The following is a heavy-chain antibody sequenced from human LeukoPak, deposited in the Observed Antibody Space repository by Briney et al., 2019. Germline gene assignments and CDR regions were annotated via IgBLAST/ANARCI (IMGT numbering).Heavy chain of an antibody. V-gene: IGHV1-18*01. J-gene: IGHJ4*02. Sequence: ASVKVSCKASGYTFTSYGISWVRQAPGQGLEWMGWISAYNGNTNYAQELQGRVTMTTDTSTSTAYMELRSLRSDDTAVYYCAREGVAEYYDFWSGFLYYFDYWGQGTLVTVSS. CDR1: GYTFTSYG. CDR2: ISAYNGNT. CDR3: AREGVAEYYDFWSGFLYYFDY. D-gene: IGHD3-3*01.